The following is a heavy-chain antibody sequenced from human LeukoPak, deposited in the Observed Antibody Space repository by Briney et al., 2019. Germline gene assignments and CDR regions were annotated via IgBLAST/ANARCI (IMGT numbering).Heavy chain of an antibody. V-gene: IGHV4-59*01. D-gene: IGHD5-18*01. CDR3: AKGNPGYSYGSFDY. J-gene: IGHJ4*02. Sequence: SETLSLTCTVSGGSISSYYWSWIRQPPGKGLEWIGYIYYSGSTNYNLSLKSRVTISVDTSKNQFSLKLSSVTAADTAVYYCAKGNPGYSYGSFDYWGQGTLVTVSS. CDR1: GGSISSYY. CDR2: IYYSGST.